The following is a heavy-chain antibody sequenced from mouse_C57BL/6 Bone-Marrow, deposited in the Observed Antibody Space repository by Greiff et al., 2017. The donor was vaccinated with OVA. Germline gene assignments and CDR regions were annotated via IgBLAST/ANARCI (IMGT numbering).Heavy chain of an antibody. CDR1: GYTFTDYN. D-gene: IGHD2-4*01. V-gene: IGHV1-18*01. CDR3: AAYDYDGRAPWFAY. CDR2: INPNNGGT. Sequence: EVQLVESGPELVKPGASVKIPCKASGYTFTDYNMDWVKQSHGKSLEWIGDINPNNGGTIYNQKFKGKATLTVDKSSSTAYMELRSLTSEDTAVYYCAAYDYDGRAPWFAYWGQGTLVTVSA. J-gene: IGHJ3*01.